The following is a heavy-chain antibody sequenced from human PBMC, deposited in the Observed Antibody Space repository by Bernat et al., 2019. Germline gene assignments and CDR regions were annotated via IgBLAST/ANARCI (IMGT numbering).Heavy chain of an antibody. J-gene: IGHJ4*02. V-gene: IGHV3-21*01. Sequence: EVQLVESGGGLVKPGGSLRLSCAASGFTFSSYSMNWVRQAPGKGLEWVSSISSSSSYIYYADSVKGRFTISRDNAKNSLYLQMSSLRAEDTAVYYCARAPFTYYFDYWGQGTLVTVSS. CDR3: ARAPFTYYFDY. D-gene: IGHD3-3*02. CDR1: GFTFSSYS. CDR2: ISSSSSYI.